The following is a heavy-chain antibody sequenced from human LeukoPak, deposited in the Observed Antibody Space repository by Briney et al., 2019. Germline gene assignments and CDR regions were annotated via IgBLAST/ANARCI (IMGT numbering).Heavy chain of an antibody. Sequence: GGSLRLSCAASGFTFSSYAMSWVRQAPGKGLEWVAVISYDGSNKYYADSVKGRFTISRDNSKNTLYLQMNSLRDEDTAMCYCAKEGTAMASSYFDYWGQGTLITVSS. D-gene: IGHD5-18*01. CDR1: GFTFSSYA. CDR2: ISYDGSNK. V-gene: IGHV3-30-3*01. CDR3: AKEGTAMASSYFDY. J-gene: IGHJ4*02.